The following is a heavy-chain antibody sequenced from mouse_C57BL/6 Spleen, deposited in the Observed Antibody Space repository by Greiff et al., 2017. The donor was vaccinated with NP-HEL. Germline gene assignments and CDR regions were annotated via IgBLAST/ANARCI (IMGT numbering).Heavy chain of an antibody. D-gene: IGHD1-1*01. Sequence: LEESGASVKISCKASGYAFSSYWMNWVKQRPGKGLEWLGQIYPGDGDTNYNGKFKGKATLTADKSSSTAYMQLSSLTSEDAAVDVCARSPLLLLLAMDYWGQGTSVTVSS. CDR1: GYAFSSYW. CDR2: IYPGDGDT. V-gene: IGHV1-80*01. J-gene: IGHJ4*01. CDR3: ARSPLLLLLAMDY.